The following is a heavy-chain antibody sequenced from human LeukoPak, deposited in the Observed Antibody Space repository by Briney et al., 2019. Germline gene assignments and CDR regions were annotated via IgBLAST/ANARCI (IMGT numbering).Heavy chain of an antibody. CDR2: IVTDGSA. CDR3: ARGRPQSSVYDY. V-gene: IGHV3-53*01. D-gene: IGHD5-24*01. J-gene: IGHJ4*02. CDR1: GFIVSTTF. Sequence: GGSLRLSCAASGFIVSTTFLTWVRQAPGKGLEWVSVIVTDGSAFYADSVKGRFTISRDSSKNTLYLQMNSLRAGDTAVYYCARGRPQSSVYDYWGQGTLVTVSS.